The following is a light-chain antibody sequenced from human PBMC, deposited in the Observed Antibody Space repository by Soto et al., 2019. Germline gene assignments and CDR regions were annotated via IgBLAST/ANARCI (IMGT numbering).Light chain of an antibody. J-gene: IGLJ3*02. V-gene: IGLV2-11*01. CDR2: DVN. Sequence: QSVLTQPRSVSGSPGQSVTISCTGTSSDVDGYNSVSWYQQHPGKAPKLLISDVNKRPSGVPDRFSGSKSGNTASLSISGLQGEDGAYYYRWSYGSTNTFGVFGGGTQLTVL. CDR3: WSYGSTNTFGV. CDR1: SSDVDGYNS.